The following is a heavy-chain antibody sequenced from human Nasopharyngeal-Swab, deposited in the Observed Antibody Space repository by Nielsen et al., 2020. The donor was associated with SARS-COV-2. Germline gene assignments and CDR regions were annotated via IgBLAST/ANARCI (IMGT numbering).Heavy chain of an antibody. D-gene: IGHD1-20*01. J-gene: IGHJ6*02. CDR3: ARVTGTTGNYYYYYGMDV. V-gene: IGHV5-51*01. CDR2: IYPGDSDT. Sequence: VRQMPGKGLEWMGIIYPGDSDTRYSPSFQGQVTISADKSISTAYLQWSSLKASDTAMYYCARVTGTTGNYYYYYGMDVWGQGTTVTVSS.